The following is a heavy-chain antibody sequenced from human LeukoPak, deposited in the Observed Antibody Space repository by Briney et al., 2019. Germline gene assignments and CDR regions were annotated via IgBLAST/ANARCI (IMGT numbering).Heavy chain of an antibody. CDR1: RFTLRSCN. J-gene: IGHJ4*02. CDR3: AREFTSLAEVSDC. CDR2: ISSGSTYI. Sequence: GGSLRLSCAASRFTLRSCNMHWVRQAPGKGLEWVSSISSGSTYIYYADSVKGRFTISRDNAKNSLYLQMDSLRAEDTAVYYCAREFTSLAEVSDCWSQRSLVTVSS. V-gene: IGHV3-21*01.